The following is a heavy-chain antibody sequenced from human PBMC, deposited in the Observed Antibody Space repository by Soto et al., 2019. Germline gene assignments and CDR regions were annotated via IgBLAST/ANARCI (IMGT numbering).Heavy chain of an antibody. V-gene: IGHV1-46*01. D-gene: IGHD6-13*01. CDR2: INPASGST. CDR1: GYTFTHYY. Sequence: QVQLVQSGAEVKKPGASVKVSCRTSGYTFTHYYIHWVRQAPGQVLELLAIINPASGSTNCAQDFQGRVTLTMDTSTTTVYRELSGLRAEDTGSFYCARDLAAGDHWGQGTLVTVSS. J-gene: IGHJ4*02. CDR3: ARDLAAGDH.